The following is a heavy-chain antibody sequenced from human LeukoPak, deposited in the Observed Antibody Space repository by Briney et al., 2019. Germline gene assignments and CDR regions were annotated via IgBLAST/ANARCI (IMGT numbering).Heavy chain of an antibody. CDR3: ARGEAVPLIGPIAPLDH. V-gene: IGHV1-69*04. CDR1: GGTFSSYA. D-gene: IGHD6-13*01. J-gene: IGHJ4*02. CDR2: IIPILGIA. Sequence: GASVKVSCKASGGTFSSYAISWVRQAPGQGLEWMGRIIPILGIANYAQKFQGRVTITADKSTSTAYMELSSLRSEDTAVYYCARGEAVPLIGPIAPLDHWGQGTLVTVSS.